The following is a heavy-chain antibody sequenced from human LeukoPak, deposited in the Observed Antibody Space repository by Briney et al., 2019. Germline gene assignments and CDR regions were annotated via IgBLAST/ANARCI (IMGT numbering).Heavy chain of an antibody. D-gene: IGHD4/OR15-4a*01. Sequence: AGGSLRLSCAASGFTFRSYEMNWVRQAPGKGLEWVSYISSSGSTIYYADSVKGRFTISRDNAKNSLYLQMNSLRADDTAVYYCARIGAYGGRPVDCWGQGTLLIVSS. CDR2: ISSSGSTI. J-gene: IGHJ4*02. V-gene: IGHV3-48*03. CDR3: ARIGAYGGRPVDC. CDR1: GFTFRSYE.